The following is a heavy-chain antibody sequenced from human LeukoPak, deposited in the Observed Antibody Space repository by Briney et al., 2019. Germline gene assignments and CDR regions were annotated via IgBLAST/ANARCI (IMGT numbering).Heavy chain of an antibody. J-gene: IGHJ4*02. Sequence: ASVKVSCKASGYTFTKYYIHWVRQAPGQGLEWMGMINPSDGATTYAQRFQGRVTMTTDTPTTTAYMELRSLRSDDTAVYYCAREGTYDILTGYYSLPFDYWGQGALVTVSS. D-gene: IGHD3-9*01. CDR3: AREGTYDILTGYYSLPFDY. CDR1: GYTFTKYY. V-gene: IGHV1-46*01. CDR2: INPSDGAT.